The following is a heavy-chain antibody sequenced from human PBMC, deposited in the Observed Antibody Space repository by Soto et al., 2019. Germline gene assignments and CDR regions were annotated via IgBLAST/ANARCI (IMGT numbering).Heavy chain of an antibody. CDR1: GFTFDDYA. D-gene: IGHD5-18*01. J-gene: IGHJ6*03. Sequence: GGSLRLSCAASGFTFDDYAMHWVRQAPGKGLEWVSGISWNSGSIGYADSVKGRFTISRDNAKNSLYLQMNSLRAEDTALYYCAKDIRQLWFYYMDVWGKGTTVTVSS. V-gene: IGHV3-9*01. CDR2: ISWNSGSI. CDR3: AKDIRQLWFYYMDV.